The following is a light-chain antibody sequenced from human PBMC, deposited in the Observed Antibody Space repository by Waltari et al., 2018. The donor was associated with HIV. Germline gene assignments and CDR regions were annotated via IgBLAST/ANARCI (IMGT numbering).Light chain of an antibody. V-gene: IGKV1-39*01. Sequence: DIQMTQSPSSLSASVGDRVTITCRASQSISSSLNWYQQNPGKAPKLLIYAASSLQSGVPSRFSGSGSGTDFTLTISSLQPEDFATYYCQQSYSTPLTFGPGTKVDIK. CDR3: QQSYSTPLT. J-gene: IGKJ3*01. CDR2: AAS. CDR1: QSISSS.